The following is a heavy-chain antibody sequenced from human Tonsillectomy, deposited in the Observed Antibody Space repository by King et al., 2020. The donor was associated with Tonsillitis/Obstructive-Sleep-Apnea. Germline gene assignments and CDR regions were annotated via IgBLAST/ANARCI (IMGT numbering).Heavy chain of an antibody. CDR2: ISGSGSST. D-gene: IGHD2-21*02. CDR3: AKMLGVVVVTGVMAFDY. CDR1: GFTFSNYA. Sequence: VQLVESGGGLVQPGGSLRLSCAASGFTFSNYAMSWVRQAPGKGLEWVSGISGSGSSTYYADSVKGRFTISRDNSKNTLYLQMNSLRAEDTAVYYCAKMLGVVVVTGVMAFDYWGQGTLVTVSS. V-gene: IGHV3-23*04. J-gene: IGHJ4*02.